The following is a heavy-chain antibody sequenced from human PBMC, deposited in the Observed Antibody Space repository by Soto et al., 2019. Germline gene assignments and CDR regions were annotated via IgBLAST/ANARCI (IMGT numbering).Heavy chain of an antibody. D-gene: IGHD5-18*01. CDR1: GFTFSSYA. CDR2: ISGSGGST. Sequence: EVQLLESGGGLVQPGGSLRLSCAASGFTFSSYAMSWVRQAPGKGLEWVSAISGSGGSTYYADSVKGRFTISRDNSKNTVYLQMNSLRAEDTAVYYCARVFTDTAKAFDYWGQGTLVTVSS. CDR3: ARVFTDTAKAFDY. J-gene: IGHJ4*02. V-gene: IGHV3-23*01.